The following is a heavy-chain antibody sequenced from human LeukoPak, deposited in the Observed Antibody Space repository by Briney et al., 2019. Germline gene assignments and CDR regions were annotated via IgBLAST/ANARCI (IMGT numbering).Heavy chain of an antibody. CDR2: ISDSGGRT. CDR1: GITLSNYG. Sequence: GGSLRLSCAVSGITLSNYGMTWVRQAPGKGLEWVAGISDSGGRTNYADSVKGRFTISRDNAKTSVYLQLNSLRADDTAVYYCARDVWTGVAVSDYWGQGTLVTVSS. CDR3: ARDVWTGVAVSDY. J-gene: IGHJ4*02. D-gene: IGHD6-19*01. V-gene: IGHV3-23*01.